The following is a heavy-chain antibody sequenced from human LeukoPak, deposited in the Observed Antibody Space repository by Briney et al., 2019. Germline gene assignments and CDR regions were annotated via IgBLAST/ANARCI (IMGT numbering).Heavy chain of an antibody. CDR2: ISATGGTT. V-gene: IGHV3-23*01. CDR1: GFTFSSYG. CDR3: ARDGSATTDFQH. D-gene: IGHD1-1*01. J-gene: IGHJ1*01. Sequence: GGSLRLSCAASGFTFSSYGMSWVRQAPGKGLEWVSAISATGGTTYYADSVKGRFTISRDNSKNTLYLQMNSLRAEDTAVYYCARDGSATTDFQHWGQGTLVTVSS.